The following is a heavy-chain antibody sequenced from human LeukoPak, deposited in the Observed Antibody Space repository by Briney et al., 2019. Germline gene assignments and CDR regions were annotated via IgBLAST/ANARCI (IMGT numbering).Heavy chain of an antibody. CDR2: ISSSSSYI. V-gene: IGHV3-21*01. D-gene: IGHD2-2*01. CDR3: ARIVVPAAYYYYYYMDV. J-gene: IGHJ6*03. Sequence: GGSLRLSCAASGFTFSSYSMNWVRQAPGKGLEWVSSISSSSSYIYYADSVKGRFTISRGNAKNSPYLQMNSLRAEDTAVYYCARIVVPAAYYYYYYMDVWGKGTTVTVSS. CDR1: GFTFSSYS.